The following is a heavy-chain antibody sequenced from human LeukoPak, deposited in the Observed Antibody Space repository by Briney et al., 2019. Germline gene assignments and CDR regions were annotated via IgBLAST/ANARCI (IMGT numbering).Heavy chain of an antibody. J-gene: IGHJ4*02. CDR2: IYYSGST. Sequence: SETLSLTCTVSGGSISSYFWIWIRQPTGKGLEWIGYIYYSGSTNYNPSLKSRVTMSVDTSKNQFSLKLSSVTAADTAVYYCARIDRAVAGTIDYWGQGTLVTVSS. V-gene: IGHV4-59*08. CDR1: GGSISSYF. CDR3: ARIDRAVAGTIDY. D-gene: IGHD6-19*01.